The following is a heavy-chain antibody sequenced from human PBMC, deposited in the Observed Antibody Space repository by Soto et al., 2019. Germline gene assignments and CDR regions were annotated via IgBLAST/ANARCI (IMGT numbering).Heavy chain of an antibody. CDR1: GLNFRSAG. V-gene: IGHV3-30*18. J-gene: IGHJ4*02. Sequence: GGSLRLSCAASGLNFRSAGMHWVRQAPGKGLEWVTFISSDGNNKYYADSVRGRFTISRDDSMNSLYLQMNTLRPEDSAVYYCAKDKGVTSLDYWGQGTLVTVSS. D-gene: IGHD3-10*01. CDR3: AKDKGVTSLDY. CDR2: ISSDGNNK.